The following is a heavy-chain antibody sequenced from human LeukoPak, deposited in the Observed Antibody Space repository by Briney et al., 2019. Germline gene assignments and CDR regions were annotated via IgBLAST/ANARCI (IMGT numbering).Heavy chain of an antibody. CDR3: AKQGALRQDYYMDV. V-gene: IGHV1-69*06. CDR1: GGSFSSYA. Sequence: ASVNISCKASGGSFSSYAISWVRQAPGQGLEWMGRIIPIFGTPSYAQKVQGRVTIIVDIVSNTAYMEVNNLTSEDTAVYFCAKQGALRQDYYMDVWGNGTTVIVSS. CDR2: IIPIFGTP. J-gene: IGHJ6*03.